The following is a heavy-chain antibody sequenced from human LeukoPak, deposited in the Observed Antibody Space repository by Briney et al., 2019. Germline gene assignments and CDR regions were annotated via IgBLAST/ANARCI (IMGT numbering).Heavy chain of an antibody. CDR3: AKSLVGAVGYDY. D-gene: IGHD1-26*01. CDR2: ISGSGGST. CDR1: GFTFSSYA. V-gene: IGHV3-23*01. J-gene: IGHJ4*02. Sequence: GGSLRLSCAASGFTFSSYAMSWVRQAPGKGLEWVSAISGSGGSTYYADSVKGRSTISRDNSKNTLYLQMNSLRAEDTAVYYCAKSLVGAVGYDYWGQGTLVTVSS.